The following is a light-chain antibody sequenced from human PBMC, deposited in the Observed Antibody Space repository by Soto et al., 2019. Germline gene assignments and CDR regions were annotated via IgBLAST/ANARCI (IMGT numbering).Light chain of an antibody. CDR1: QSISRTY. CDR2: ATS. J-gene: IGKJ1*01. CDR3: QQYGRSGT. V-gene: IGKV3-20*01. Sequence: ENVLTQSPGTLSLSPGERATLSCRASQSISRTYLAWYQQKPVQAPRLLIYATSSRATGIPDRFSGSGSGTDFTLNISRLEPEDFAVYYCQQYGRSGTFGQGTKVDIK.